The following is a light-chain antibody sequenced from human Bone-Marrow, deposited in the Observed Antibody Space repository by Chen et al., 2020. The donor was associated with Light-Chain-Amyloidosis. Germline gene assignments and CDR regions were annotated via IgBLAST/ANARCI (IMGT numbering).Light chain of an antibody. CDR2: EDD. V-gene: IGLV6-57*01. Sequence: NFMLTQPHSVSESPGKTVIISLTRSSGSIATTYVQLYQQRPGSSPPTVIYEDDQRPSGAPDRFSGSIDRSSNSASLTISGLKTEDEADYYCQSYQGSSQGVFGGGTKLTVL. CDR1: SGSIATTY. CDR3: QSYQGSSQGV. J-gene: IGLJ3*02.